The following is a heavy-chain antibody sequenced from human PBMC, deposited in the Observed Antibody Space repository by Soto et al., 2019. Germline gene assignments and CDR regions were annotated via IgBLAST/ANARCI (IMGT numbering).Heavy chain of an antibody. D-gene: IGHD2-15*01. CDR1: GGSINNYY. J-gene: IGHJ5*02. CDR2: IYYSGRT. V-gene: IGHV4-59*12. CDR3: AKDRDCYGNPCYSGEFDP. Sequence: SETLSLTCTVSGGSINNYYWSWIRQPPGKGLEWIGYIYYSGRTSYNPSLKSRVTISVDTSKNQFSLKLSSVTAADTAVYYCAKDRDCYGNPCYSGEFDPCGQGTLVIVSS.